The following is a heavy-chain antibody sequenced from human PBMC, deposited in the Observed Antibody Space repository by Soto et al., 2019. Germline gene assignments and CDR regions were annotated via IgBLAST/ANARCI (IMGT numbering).Heavy chain of an antibody. V-gene: IGHV4-30-2*01. CDR1: GVSIDSGAFS. Sequence: TLSLTCAVSGVSIDSGAFSVSWIRQPPGKGLEWIGYVTHSGTAYSIPSLNGRLTLSVDSSQTQLSLKLTSVTAADSAFYYCARIHWAQSSLDYWGRGILVTVSS. J-gene: IGHJ4*02. D-gene: IGHD6-19*01. CDR2: VTHSGTA. CDR3: ARIHWAQSSLDY.